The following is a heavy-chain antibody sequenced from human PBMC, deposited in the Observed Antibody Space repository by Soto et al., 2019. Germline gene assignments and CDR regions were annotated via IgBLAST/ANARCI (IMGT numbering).Heavy chain of an antibody. D-gene: IGHD6-19*01. V-gene: IGHV4-39*01. CDR2: IYYSGST. J-gene: IGHJ4*02. CDR3: ARRIAVADPDY. Sequence: SETLSLTCTVSGGSIISSSHYWVWIRQPPGKGLEWIGSIYYSGSTYYNPSLKSRVTISVDTSKNQFSLKLSSVTAADTAVYYCARRIAVADPDYWGQGTLVTVSS. CDR1: GGSIISSSHY.